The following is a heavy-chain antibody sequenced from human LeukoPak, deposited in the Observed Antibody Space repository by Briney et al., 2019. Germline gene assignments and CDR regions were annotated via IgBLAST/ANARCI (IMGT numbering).Heavy chain of an antibody. J-gene: IGHJ2*01. CDR1: GYSISSGYY. D-gene: IGHD6-13*01. CDR3: ASRIAAAGYWYFDL. V-gene: IGHV4-38-2*02. Sequence: PSENLSLTCTVSGYSISSGYYWGWIRQPPGKGLEWIGSIYHSGSTYYNPSLKSRVTISVDTSKNQFSLKLSSVTAADTAVYYCASRIAAAGYWYFDLWGRGTLVTVSS. CDR2: IYHSGST.